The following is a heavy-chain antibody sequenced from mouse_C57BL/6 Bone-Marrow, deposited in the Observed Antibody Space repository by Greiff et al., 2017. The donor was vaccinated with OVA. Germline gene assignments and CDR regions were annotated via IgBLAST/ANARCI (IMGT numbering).Heavy chain of an antibody. D-gene: IGHD1-1*01. J-gene: IGHJ1*03. CDR1: GYTFTDYE. V-gene: IGHV1-15*01. CDR2: IDPETGGT. Sequence: VKLQESGAELVRPGASVTLSCKASGYTFTDYEMHWVKQTPVHGLEWIGAIDPETGGTAYNQKFKGKAILTADKSSSTAYMELRSLTSEDSAVYYCTSVVATNFDVWGTGTTVTVSS. CDR3: TSVVATNFDV.